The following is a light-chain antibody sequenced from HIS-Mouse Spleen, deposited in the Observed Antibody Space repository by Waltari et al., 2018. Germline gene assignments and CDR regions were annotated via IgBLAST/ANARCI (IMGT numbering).Light chain of an antibody. Sequence: QSVLTQPPSVSAAPGQKVTISCSGSSSNIGNNYVSWYQQLPGTAPNLLIYDNNKRPSGIPDRFSGSKSGTSATLGITGLQTGDEADYYCGTWDSSLSAWVFSGGTKLTVL. CDR2: DNN. V-gene: IGLV1-51*01. CDR1: SSNIGNNY. CDR3: GTWDSSLSAWV. J-gene: IGLJ3*02.